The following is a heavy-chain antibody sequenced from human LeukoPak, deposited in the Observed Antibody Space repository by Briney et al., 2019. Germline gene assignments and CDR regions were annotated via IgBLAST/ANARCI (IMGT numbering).Heavy chain of an antibody. CDR1: GGSLSNYY. CDR3: ARGWASSWYYFDF. Sequence: PSETLSLTCAVSGGSLSNYYWSWIRQPPGKGLEWIGYTYDTGSSSYNPSLRSRAYISIDTSKNQFSLNLSSVTAADTAVYFCARGWASSWYYFDFWGQGTLVTVSS. J-gene: IGHJ4*02. D-gene: IGHD2-2*01. V-gene: IGHV4-59*01. CDR2: TYDTGSS.